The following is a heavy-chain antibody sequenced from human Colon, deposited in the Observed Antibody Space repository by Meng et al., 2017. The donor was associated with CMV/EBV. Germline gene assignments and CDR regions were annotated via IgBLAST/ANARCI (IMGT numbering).Heavy chain of an antibody. D-gene: IGHD2-2*02. CDR3: AKNLFVPPAIMSVFAPNDY. Sequence: GGSLRLSCVASGVTFSSYGMHWVRQAPGKGLEWVAFIRYDGSNKYYADSVKGRFSISRDNSKNTLYLQMNRLRAEDTAVYYCAKNLFVPPAIMSVFAPNDYWGQGMLVTVSS. V-gene: IGHV3-30*02. CDR2: IRYDGSNK. CDR1: GVTFSSYG. J-gene: IGHJ4*02.